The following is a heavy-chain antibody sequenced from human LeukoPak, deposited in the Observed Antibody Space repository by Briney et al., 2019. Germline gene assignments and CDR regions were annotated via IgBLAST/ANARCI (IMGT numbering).Heavy chain of an antibody. CDR1: GFTVSTNF. D-gene: IGHD6-6*01. CDR3: ARLAARPY. CDR2: IYADGGA. Sequence: PGGSLRLSCAVSGFTVSTNFMSWVRQAPGRGLEWVSIIYADGGASYADPVKGRFTISRDNSKNTVYLQMSSLRAEDMAVYYCARLAARPYWGQGTLVTVSS. V-gene: IGHV3-53*01. J-gene: IGHJ4*02.